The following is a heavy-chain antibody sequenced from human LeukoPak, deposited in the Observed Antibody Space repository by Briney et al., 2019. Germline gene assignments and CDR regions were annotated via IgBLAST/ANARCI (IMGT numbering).Heavy chain of an antibody. CDR2: INPNSGGT. CDR1: GYTFTGYY. CDR3: ASHGIAVAGRFFDY. V-gene: IGHV1-2*02. Sequence: ASVKVSCKASGYTFTGYYMHWVRQAPGQGLEWMGGINPNSGGTNYAQKFQGRVTMTRDTSISTAYMELSRLRSDDTAVYYCASHGIAVAGRFFDYWGQGTLVTVSS. J-gene: IGHJ4*02. D-gene: IGHD6-19*01.